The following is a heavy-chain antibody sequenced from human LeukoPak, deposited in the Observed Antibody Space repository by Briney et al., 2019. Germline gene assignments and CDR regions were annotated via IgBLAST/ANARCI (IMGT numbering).Heavy chain of an antibody. D-gene: IGHD6-19*01. J-gene: IGHJ4*02. V-gene: IGHV3-9*03. CDR2: ISWNSGSI. CDR3: AKATSAVAGTGFDY. CDR1: GFTFDDYA. Sequence: GGSLRLSCAASGFTFDDYAMHWVRHAPGKGLEWVSGISWNSGSIGYADSVKGRFTISRDNAKNSLYLQMNSLRAEDMALYYCAKATSAVAGTGFDYWGQGTLVTVSS.